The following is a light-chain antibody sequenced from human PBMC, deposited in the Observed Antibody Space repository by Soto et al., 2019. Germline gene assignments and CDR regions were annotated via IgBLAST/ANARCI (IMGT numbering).Light chain of an antibody. Sequence: DMQLTQTPSTLSASVGDDVTITCRASQTISRWLAWYQQKPGRAPKLLIYDASNLEAGVPSRFRGSGSGTDFTFTISRLQPEDIATYYCQKYENLPTLGQGTRLEIK. CDR3: QKYENLPT. V-gene: IGKV1-33*01. CDR2: DAS. CDR1: QTISRW. J-gene: IGKJ5*01.